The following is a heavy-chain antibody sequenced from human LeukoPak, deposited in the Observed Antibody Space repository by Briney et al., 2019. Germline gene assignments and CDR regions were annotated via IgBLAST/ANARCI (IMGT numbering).Heavy chain of an antibody. CDR1: GYTFTGYY. V-gene: IGHV1-2*02. Sequence: ASVKVSCKASGYTFTGYYMHWVRQAPGQGLEWMGWINPNSGGTNYAQKFQGRVTMTRDTSISTAYMELSRLRSDDTAVYYCARGYSSGWYVCDYWGQGTLVTVSS. CDR2: INPNSGGT. J-gene: IGHJ4*02. CDR3: ARGYSSGWYVCDY. D-gene: IGHD6-19*01.